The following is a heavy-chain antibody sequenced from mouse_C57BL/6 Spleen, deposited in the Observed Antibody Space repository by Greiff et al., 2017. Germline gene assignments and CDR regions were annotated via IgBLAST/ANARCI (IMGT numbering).Heavy chain of an antibody. CDR2: IYPGSGNT. J-gene: IGHJ2*01. CDR3: ARSYYGSSPHCDY. Sequence: QVKLKESGAELVRPGASVKLSCKASGYTFTDYYINWVKQRPGQGLEWIARIYPGSGNTYYNEKFKGKATLTAAKSSSPAYMQLSSLTSENSAVDYCARSYYGSSPHCDYWGQGTTLTVSS. CDR1: GYTFTDYY. D-gene: IGHD1-1*01. V-gene: IGHV1-76*01.